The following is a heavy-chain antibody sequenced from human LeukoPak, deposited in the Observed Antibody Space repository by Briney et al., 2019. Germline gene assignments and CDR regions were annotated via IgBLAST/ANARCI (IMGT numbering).Heavy chain of an antibody. CDR2: ITGTGGVT. Sequence: GSLRLSCAASGFTFSSYAMGWVRQAPGKGLEWLSAITGTGGVTYYADSVKGRFTISRDSSKTTLYLQMNSLRAEDTAVYYCAKEVSGSGSYYGGNDYWGQGTLVIVSS. CDR1: GFTFSSYA. V-gene: IGHV3-23*01. CDR3: AKEVSGSGSYYGGNDY. J-gene: IGHJ4*02. D-gene: IGHD3-10*01.